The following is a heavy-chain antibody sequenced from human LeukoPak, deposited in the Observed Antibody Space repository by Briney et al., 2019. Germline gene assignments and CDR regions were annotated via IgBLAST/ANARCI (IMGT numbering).Heavy chain of an antibody. V-gene: IGHV3-64D*09. CDR3: VGTGYYYGSGSPF. Sequence: GGSLRLSCSASGFTFSSYAMHWVRQAPGKGLEYVSAISSNGGSTYYADSVKGRFTISRDNSKNTLYLQMSSLRAEDPAVYYCVGTGYYYGSGSPFWGQGTLVTVSS. CDR2: ISSNGGST. D-gene: IGHD3-10*01. CDR1: GFTFSSYA. J-gene: IGHJ4*02.